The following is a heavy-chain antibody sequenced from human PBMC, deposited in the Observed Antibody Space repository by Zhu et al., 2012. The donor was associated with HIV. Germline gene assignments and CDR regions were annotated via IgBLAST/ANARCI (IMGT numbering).Heavy chain of an antibody. CDR1: GDSMNNHF. D-gene: IGHD2-15*01. J-gene: IGHJ4*02. V-gene: IGHV4-59*11. CDR2: IYYSGST. CDR3: ARDRRGFGDRYYFDS. Sequence: QVQLQESGPGLVKPSETLSLTCSVSGDSMNNHFWSWIRQPPGKGLEWISYIYYSGSTNYNPSFKSRLTISVDTSRNLFSLKLTSVTAADTAVYYCARDRRGFGDRYYFDSWGQGPWSASPQ.